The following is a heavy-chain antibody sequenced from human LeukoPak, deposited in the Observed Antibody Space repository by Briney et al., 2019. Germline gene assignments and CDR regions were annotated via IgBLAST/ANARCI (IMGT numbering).Heavy chain of an antibody. V-gene: IGHV3-49*04. D-gene: IGHD4-17*01. CDR3: TTFYGAQRDY. Sequence: GGSLRLSCTASGFTFGDYAMSWVRQAPGKGLEWVGFIRSKAHGGTTEYAASVKGRFTISRDDSKSIAYLQMNSLKTEDTAVYYCTTFYGAQRDYWGQGTLVTVSS. J-gene: IGHJ4*02. CDR1: GFTFGDYA. CDR2: IRSKAHGGTT.